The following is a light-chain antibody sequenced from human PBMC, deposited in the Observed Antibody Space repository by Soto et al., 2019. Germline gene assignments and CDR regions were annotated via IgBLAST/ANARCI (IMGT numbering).Light chain of an antibody. V-gene: IGKV3-11*01. Sequence: PVERATLSCRASQSVSTYLAWYQQKPGQAPRLLIYDASNRATGIPARFSGSGSGTDFTLTITSLEPEDFAVYYCQHRSNWPITFGQGTRLEIK. CDR3: QHRSNWPIT. J-gene: IGKJ5*01. CDR1: QSVSTY. CDR2: DAS.